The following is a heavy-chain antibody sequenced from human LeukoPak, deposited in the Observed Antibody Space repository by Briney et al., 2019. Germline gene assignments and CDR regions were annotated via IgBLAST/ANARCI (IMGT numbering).Heavy chain of an antibody. J-gene: IGHJ3*01. CDR1: GGSISSSSYY. Sequence: SETLSLTCTVSGGSISSSSYYWGWIRQPPGKGLEWIGYIYYSGSTNYNPSLRSRVTISVDASKNQFSLKLSSVTAADTAVYYCARNGNPRVFLEWSLSEWGQGTMVTVSS. V-gene: IGHV4-61*05. CDR2: IYYSGST. D-gene: IGHD3-3*01. CDR3: ARNGNPRVFLEWSLSE.